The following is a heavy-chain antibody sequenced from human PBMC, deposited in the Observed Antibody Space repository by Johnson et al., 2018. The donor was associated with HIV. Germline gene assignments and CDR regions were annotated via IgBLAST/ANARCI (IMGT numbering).Heavy chain of an antibody. CDR3: ARDHMGPVNRRVQSLVPRGFDF. CDR2: INWNGAST. CDR1: GFNFDDYG. J-gene: IGHJ3*01. V-gene: IGHV3-20*04. Sequence: VQLVESGGGVVRPGGSLRLSCAASGFNFDDYGMSWVRQAPGKGLEWVSGINWNGASTGYADSVKGRFTVSRHNANNSLYLQMNSLRAEDTALYYCARDHMGPVNRRVQSLVPRGFDFWGQGTMVTVAS. D-gene: IGHD6-19*01.